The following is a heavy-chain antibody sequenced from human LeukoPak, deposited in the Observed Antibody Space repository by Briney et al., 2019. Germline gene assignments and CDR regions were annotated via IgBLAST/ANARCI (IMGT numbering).Heavy chain of an antibody. V-gene: IGHV3-23*01. CDR2: ISGSGGST. CDR3: AKDQGLEGYDSSGYYDY. Sequence: GGSLRLSCAASGLTFSSYAMSWVRQAPGKGLEWVSAISGSGGSTYYADSVKGRFTISRDNSKNTLYLQMNSLRAEDTAVYYCAKDQGLEGYDSSGYYDYWGQGTLVTVSS. CDR1: GLTFSSYA. J-gene: IGHJ4*02. D-gene: IGHD3-22*01.